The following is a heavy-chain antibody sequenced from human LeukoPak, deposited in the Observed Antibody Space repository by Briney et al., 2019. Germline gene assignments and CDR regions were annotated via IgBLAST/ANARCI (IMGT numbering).Heavy chain of an antibody. CDR2: IIPVLGIA. V-gene: IGHV1-69*10. CDR1: GGIFRSYA. J-gene: IGHJ6*02. Sequence: GASVKVSCKASGGIFRSYAFTWVRQAPGQGLEWMGGIIPVLGIANYAQKFQGRVTITADESTSTAYMELSSLISEDTAVYYCAAPQSRISSYYYVMDVWGQGTTVTVS. CDR3: AAPQSRISSYYYVMDV. D-gene: IGHD2-15*01.